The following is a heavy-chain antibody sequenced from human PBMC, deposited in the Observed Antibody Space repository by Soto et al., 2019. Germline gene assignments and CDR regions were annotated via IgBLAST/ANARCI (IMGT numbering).Heavy chain of an antibody. D-gene: IGHD3-10*01. CDR1: GGSIGSRDYY. J-gene: IGHJ4*02. V-gene: IGHV4-31*03. CDR3: ARSPENYYGSGSYFFDN. CDR2: IYYSGNT. Sequence: SETLSLTCTISGGSIGSRDYYWSWIRQHPGKGLEWIGYIYYSGNTNYNPSLKSRVTISLDTSKNQFSLKLSSVNAADTAVYYCARSPENYYGSGSYFFDNWGQGTLVTVSS.